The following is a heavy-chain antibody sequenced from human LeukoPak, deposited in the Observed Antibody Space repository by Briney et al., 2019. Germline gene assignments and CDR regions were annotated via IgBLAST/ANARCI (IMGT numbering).Heavy chain of an antibody. J-gene: IGHJ5*02. CDR1: GSTFTSYD. D-gene: IGHD6-13*01. CDR3: ARDAGSSFNWFDH. CDR2: MNPNSGNT. V-gene: IGHV1-8*01. Sequence: GASVKVSCKASGSTFTSYDINWVRQATGQGGGWLGWMNPNSGNTGYAQKFQGRGTMTRNTSITTAYMELSSLRPEATAVYYCARDAGSSFNWFDHWGQGTLVTVSP.